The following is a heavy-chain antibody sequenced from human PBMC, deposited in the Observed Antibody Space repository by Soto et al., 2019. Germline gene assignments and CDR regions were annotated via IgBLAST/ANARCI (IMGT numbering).Heavy chain of an antibody. CDR2: ISGSGGST. V-gene: IGHV3-23*01. J-gene: IGHJ4*02. D-gene: IGHD6-13*01. CDR3: AKDGGIAAAYTNDY. CDR1: GLTFSSYA. Sequence: GGSLGLSCAASGLTFSSYAVSWVRKDPGKGLEWVSAISGSGGSTYYADSVKGRFTISRDNSKNTLYLQMNSLRAEDTAVYYCAKDGGIAAAYTNDYWGQGTLVTVSS.